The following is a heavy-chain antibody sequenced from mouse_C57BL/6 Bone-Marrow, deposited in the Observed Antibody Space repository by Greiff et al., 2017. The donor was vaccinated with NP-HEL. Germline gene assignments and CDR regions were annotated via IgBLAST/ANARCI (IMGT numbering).Heavy chain of an antibody. J-gene: IGHJ4*01. D-gene: IGHD1-1*01. CDR1: GYTFTSYW. CDR2: INPSNGGT. CDR3: ASLGVTTVHYAMDY. V-gene: IGHV1-53*01. Sequence: QVQLQQPGTELVKPGASGYTFTSYWMHWVKQRPGQGLEWIGNINPSNGGTNYNEKFKSKATLTVDKSSSTAYMQLSSLTSEDSAVYYCASLGVTTVHYAMDYWGQGTSVTVSS.